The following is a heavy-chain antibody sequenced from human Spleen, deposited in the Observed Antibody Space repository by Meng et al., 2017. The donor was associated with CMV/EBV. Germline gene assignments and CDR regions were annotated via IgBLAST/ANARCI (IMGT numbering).Heavy chain of an antibody. CDR2: ISSYNGNT. Sequence: ASVKVSCKTSGYSFTIFGISWVRQAPGQGLEWMGWISSYNGNTNFAQKLQGRVTMTTDTSTSTAYMELRSLRSDDTAVYYCARGGGHCSNTSCYTYDYWGQGTLVTVSS. CDR1: GYSFTIFG. D-gene: IGHD2-2*02. V-gene: IGHV1-18*01. J-gene: IGHJ4*02. CDR3: ARGGGHCSNTSCYTYDY.